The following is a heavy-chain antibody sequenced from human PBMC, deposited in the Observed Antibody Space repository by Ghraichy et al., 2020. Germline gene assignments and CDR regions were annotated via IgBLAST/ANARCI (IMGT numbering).Heavy chain of an antibody. CDR1: GGSISSSSYY. CDR3: ASRDGDCTNGVCYSIWFDL. V-gene: IGHV4-39*01. Sequence: SETLSLSCTVSGGSISSSSYYWGWIRQPPGKGLEWIGNIYYSGSTYYNPSLKSRVTISVDTSKNQFSLKLSSVTAADTAVYYCASRDGDCTNGVCYSIWFDLWGQGTLVTVSS. J-gene: IGHJ5*02. CDR2: IYYSGST. D-gene: IGHD2-8*01.